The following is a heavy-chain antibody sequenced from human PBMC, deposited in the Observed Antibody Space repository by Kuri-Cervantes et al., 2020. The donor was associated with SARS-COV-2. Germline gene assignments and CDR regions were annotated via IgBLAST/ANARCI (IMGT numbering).Heavy chain of an antibody. V-gene: IGHV4-4*08. CDR1: GGSISSYY. D-gene: IGHD3-22*01. CDR2: IYTSGST. J-gene: IGHJ4*02. Sequence: ESLKISCTVSGGSISSYYWSWIRQPPGKGLEWIGYIYTSGSTNYNPSLKSRVTISVDTSKNQFSLKLSSVTAADTAVYYCASGGSSGYFNYWGQGTLVTVSS. CDR3: ASGGSSGYFNY.